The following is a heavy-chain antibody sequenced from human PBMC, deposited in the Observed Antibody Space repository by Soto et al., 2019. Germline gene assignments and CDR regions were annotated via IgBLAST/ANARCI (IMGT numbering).Heavy chain of an antibody. D-gene: IGHD3-10*01. Sequence: ASVKVSCKASGYTFTSYGISWVRQAPGQGLEWMGWISAYNGNTNYAQKLQGRVTMTTDTSTSTAYMELRSLRSDDTAVYYCARGPRVIIRNVWSPWGQGTLVTVSS. CDR2: ISAYNGNT. CDR3: ARGPRVIIRNVWSP. V-gene: IGHV1-18*01. CDR1: GYTFTSYG. J-gene: IGHJ4*02.